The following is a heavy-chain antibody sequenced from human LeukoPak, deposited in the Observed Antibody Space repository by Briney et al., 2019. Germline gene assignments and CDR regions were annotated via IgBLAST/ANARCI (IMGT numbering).Heavy chain of an antibody. Sequence: GGSLRLSCAVSGFTFSSFGMHWVRQAPGKGLEWVAFIRHDGSHEYYADSVEGRFTISRDNSKNTLFLQMNSPRAEDTAVYYCAKDPYGSGSHYPKSFDYWGQGTLVTVSS. J-gene: IGHJ4*02. CDR3: AKDPYGSGSHYPKSFDY. D-gene: IGHD3-10*01. CDR2: IRHDGSHE. CDR1: GFTFSSFG. V-gene: IGHV3-30*02.